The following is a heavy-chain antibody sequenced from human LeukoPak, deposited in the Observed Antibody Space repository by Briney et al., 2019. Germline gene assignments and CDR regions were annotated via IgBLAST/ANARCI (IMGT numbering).Heavy chain of an antibody. V-gene: IGHV1-69*06. Sequence: GASVRVSCTASGYTFTSYDINWVRQAPGQGLEWMGGIIPIFGTANYAQTLQGRVTITGDKSTSTAYMEVSSLRADDTAVYYCARDSSTRPYNCNFRYFDYWGQGTLVTVSS. CDR2: IIPIFGTA. CDR1: GYTFTSYD. D-gene: IGHD1-7*01. J-gene: IGHJ4*02. CDR3: ARDSSTRPYNCNFRYFDY.